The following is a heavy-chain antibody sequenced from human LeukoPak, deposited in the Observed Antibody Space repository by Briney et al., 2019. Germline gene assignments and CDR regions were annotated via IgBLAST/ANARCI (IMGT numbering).Heavy chain of an antibody. CDR3: ARGGYSNYYYYYGMDV. Sequence: GGSLRLSCAASGXTFSSYSVNWVRQAPGKGLEWVSSISSSSSYIYYADSVKGRFTISRDNAKNSLYLQMNSLRAEDTAVYYCARGGYSNYYYYYGMDVWGQGTTVTVSS. D-gene: IGHD4-11*01. CDR1: GXTFSSYS. J-gene: IGHJ6*02. V-gene: IGHV3-21*01. CDR2: ISSSSSYI.